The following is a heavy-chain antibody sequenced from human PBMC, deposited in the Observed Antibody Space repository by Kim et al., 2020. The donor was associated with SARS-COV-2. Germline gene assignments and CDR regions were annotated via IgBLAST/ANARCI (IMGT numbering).Heavy chain of an antibody. V-gene: IGHV1-2*06. CDR1: GYTFTGYY. CDR3: ARTVRHPSSSSLLLRGYYYGMDV. J-gene: IGHJ6*02. Sequence: ASVKVSCKASGYTFTGYYMHWVRQAPGQGLEWMGRINPDSGGTNYAQKFQGRVTMTRDTSISTAYMELSRLRSDDTAVYYCARTVRHPSSSSLLLRGYYYGMDVWGQGTTVTVSS. D-gene: IGHD6-6*01. CDR2: INPDSGGT.